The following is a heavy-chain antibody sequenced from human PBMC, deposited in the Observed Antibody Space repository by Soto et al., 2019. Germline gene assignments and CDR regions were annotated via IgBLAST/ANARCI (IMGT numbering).Heavy chain of an antibody. Sequence: PSETLSLTCTVSGGSISSYYWSWIRQPPGKGLEWIGYIYYSGSTNYNPSLKSRVTISVDTSKNQFSLKLSSVTAADTAVYYCARGGSDFDYCGQGTLVTVSS. V-gene: IGHV4-59*01. CDR3: ARGGSDFDY. D-gene: IGHD6-25*01. CDR1: GGSISSYY. CDR2: IYYSGST. J-gene: IGHJ4*02.